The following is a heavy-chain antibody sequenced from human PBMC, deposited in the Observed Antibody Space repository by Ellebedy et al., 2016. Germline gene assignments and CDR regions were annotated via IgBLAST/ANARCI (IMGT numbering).Heavy chain of an antibody. CDR2: VYYSGST. CDR3: ARDFQDYYDSSGYYSDAFDI. CDR1: GDSINSSY. Sequence: SETLSLTCTVSGDSINSSYWSWIRQPPGKGLEWIGYVYYSGSTNYNPSLKSRVTISLDTSKNQFSLKLSSVTAADTAVYYCARDFQDYYDSSGYYSDAFDIWGQGTMVTVSS. D-gene: IGHD3-22*01. V-gene: IGHV4-59*12. J-gene: IGHJ3*02.